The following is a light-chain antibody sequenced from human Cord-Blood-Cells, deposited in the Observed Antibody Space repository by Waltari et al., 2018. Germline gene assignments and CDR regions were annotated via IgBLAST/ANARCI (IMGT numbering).Light chain of an antibody. CDR2: DAS. CDR3: QQRSNWPPIT. Sequence: EIVLTQSPATLSLSPGETATLSCRASQSVSSYLAWYQQKPGQAPRLLIHDASNRATGIPARFSGSGSGTDFTLTIISLEPEYFAVYYCQQRSNWPPITLGQGTRLEIK. J-gene: IGKJ5*01. V-gene: IGKV3-11*01. CDR1: QSVSSY.